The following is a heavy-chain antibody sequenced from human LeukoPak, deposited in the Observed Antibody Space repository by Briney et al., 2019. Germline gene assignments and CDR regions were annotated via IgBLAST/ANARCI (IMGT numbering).Heavy chain of an antibody. D-gene: IGHD2-15*01. CDR1: GFSFSGHW. Sequence: PGGSLRLSCTASGFSFSGHWMHWARQLPGKGLEWISKIGSSNVYTNYADSVKGRFTISRDNADNSLFLQMDSLRAEDTAVYYCARVDCSGGACNRYFFDFWGQGTLVTVSS. CDR3: ARVDCSGGACNRYFFDF. J-gene: IGHJ4*02. V-gene: IGHV3-11*06. CDR2: IGSSNVYT.